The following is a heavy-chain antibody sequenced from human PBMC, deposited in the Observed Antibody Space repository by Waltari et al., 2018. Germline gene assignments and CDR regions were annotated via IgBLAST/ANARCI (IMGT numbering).Heavy chain of an antibody. CDR2: ISSNGGST. J-gene: IGHJ4*02. CDR3: ARVATSYYYDSSGYYYPGYYFDY. Sequence: EVQLVESGGGLVQPGGSLRLSCAASGFTFSSYAMHWVRQAPGKGLEYVSAISSNGGSTYYADSVKGRFTISRDNSKNTLYLQMGSLRAEDMAVYYCARVATSYYYDSSGYYYPGYYFDYWGQGTLVTVSS. CDR1: GFTFSSYA. V-gene: IGHV3-64*07. D-gene: IGHD3-22*01.